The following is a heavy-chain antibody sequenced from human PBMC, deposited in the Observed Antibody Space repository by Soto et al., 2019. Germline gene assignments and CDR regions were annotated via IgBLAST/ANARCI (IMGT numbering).Heavy chain of an antibody. Sequence: VKVSCKASGFTFTSSAVQWVRQARGQRLEWIGWIVVGSGNTNYAQKFQERVTITRDTSKNQFSLKLSSVTAADTAVYYCARVGGSYYGPNWFDPWGQGTLVTVSS. CDR1: GFTFTSSA. CDR2: IVVGSGNT. D-gene: IGHD1-26*01. CDR3: ARVGGSYYGPNWFDP. V-gene: IGHV1-58*01. J-gene: IGHJ5*02.